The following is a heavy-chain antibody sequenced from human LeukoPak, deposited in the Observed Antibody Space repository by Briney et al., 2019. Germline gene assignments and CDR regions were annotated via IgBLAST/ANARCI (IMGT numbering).Heavy chain of an antibody. V-gene: IGHV3-48*01. D-gene: IGHD3-10*01. CDR1: GFTFSSYS. CDR2: ISSSSSTI. Sequence: GGSLRLSCAASGFTFSSYSMNWVRQAPGKGLEWVSYISSSSSTIYYADSVKGRFTISRDNSKNTLYLQMNSLRAEDTAVYYCARDHYYGSGRGVSYYYGMDVWGQGTTVTVSS. J-gene: IGHJ6*02. CDR3: ARDHYYGSGRGVSYYYGMDV.